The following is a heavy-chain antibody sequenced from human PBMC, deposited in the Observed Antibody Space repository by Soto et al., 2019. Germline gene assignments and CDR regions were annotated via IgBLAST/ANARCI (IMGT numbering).Heavy chain of an antibody. CDR1: GGSISSSSYY. V-gene: IGHV4-39*01. CDR3: ARLGNWFDP. CDR2: IYYSGST. J-gene: IGHJ5*02. Sequence: SETLSLTCTVSGGSISSSSYYWGWIRQPPGKGLEWIGSIYYSGSTYYNPSLKSRVTISVNTSKNQFSLKLSSVTAADTAVYYCARLGNWFDPWGQGTLVTVSS. D-gene: IGHD3-16*01.